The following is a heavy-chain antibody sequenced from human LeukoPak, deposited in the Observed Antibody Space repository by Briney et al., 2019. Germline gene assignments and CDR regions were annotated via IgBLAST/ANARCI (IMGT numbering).Heavy chain of an antibody. CDR3: ASPQYYYGSGSYNPNWFDP. J-gene: IGHJ5*02. Sequence: SETLSLTCTVSGYSISSGFYWGWIRQPPGKGLEWIGSIYHSGSTYYNPSLKSRVTISVDPSKNQFSLRLSSVTAADTAVYYCASPQYYYGSGSYNPNWFDPWGQGTLVTVSS. CDR1: GYSISSGFY. CDR2: IYHSGST. D-gene: IGHD3-10*01. V-gene: IGHV4-38-2*02.